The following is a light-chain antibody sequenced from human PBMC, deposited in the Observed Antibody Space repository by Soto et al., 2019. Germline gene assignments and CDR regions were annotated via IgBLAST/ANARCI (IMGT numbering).Light chain of an antibody. J-gene: IGKJ1*01. V-gene: IGKV3-20*01. CDR3: HHCGGSQP. Sequence: EIVLTQSPGTLSLSPGERATLSCRASQSISNSNLVWYQQKPGQAPRLLIYGASSRATGIPDRFSGSGSGTDFTLTISSLEPEDVAVYFCHHCGGSQPFGQGTKVETK. CDR1: QSISNSN. CDR2: GAS.